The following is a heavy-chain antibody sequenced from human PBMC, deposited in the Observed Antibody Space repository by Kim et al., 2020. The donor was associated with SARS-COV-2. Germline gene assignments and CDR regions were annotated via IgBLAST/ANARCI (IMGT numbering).Heavy chain of an antibody. V-gene: IGHV3-23*01. CDR2: ST. D-gene: IGHD3-10*01. CDR3: AKGGINWFDP. Sequence: STYYADDVKGRFTISRDNSRNTLYLQMNSLRAEDTAVYYCAKGGINWFDPWGQGTLVTVSS. J-gene: IGHJ5*02.